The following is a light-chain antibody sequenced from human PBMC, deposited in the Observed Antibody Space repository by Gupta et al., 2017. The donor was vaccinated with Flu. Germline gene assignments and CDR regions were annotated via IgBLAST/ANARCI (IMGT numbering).Light chain of an antibody. CDR1: SSDVGGYNY. J-gene: IGLJ3*02. CDR3: SSYTSSSAWV. CDR2: EVS. Sequence: QSALTQPASVSGSPGPSITISCTGTSSDVGGYNYVSWYQQHPGTAPKLMSYEVSNRPSGVSNRFSGSKSGNTAALTISGLQAEDEADYYCSSYTSSSAWVFGGGTKLTVL. V-gene: IGLV2-14*01.